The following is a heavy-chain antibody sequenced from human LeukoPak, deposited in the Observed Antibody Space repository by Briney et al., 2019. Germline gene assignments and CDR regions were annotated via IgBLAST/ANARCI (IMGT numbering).Heavy chain of an antibody. J-gene: IGHJ4*02. CDR1: GFTFSNAW. V-gene: IGHV3-15*01. D-gene: IGHD3-9*01. CDR3: TTDRVYSFRYFDEAAADY. Sequence: GGSLRLSCAASGFTFSNAWMSWVRQAPGKGLEWVGRIKSKTDGGTTDYAAPVKGRFTISRDDSKNTLYLQMNSLKTEDTAVYYCTTDRVYSFRYFDEAAADYWGQGTLVTVSS. CDR2: IKSKTDGGTT.